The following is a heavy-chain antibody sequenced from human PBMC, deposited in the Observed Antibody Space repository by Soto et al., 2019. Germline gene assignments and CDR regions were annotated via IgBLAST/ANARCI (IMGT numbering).Heavy chain of an antibody. CDR1: GGTFSSYA. CDR3: ARVKWGGGYDENFDY. V-gene: IGHV1-69*01. D-gene: IGHD5-12*01. CDR2: IIPIFGTA. J-gene: IGHJ4*02. Sequence: QVQLVQSGAEVKKPGSSVKVSCKASGGTFSSYAISWVRQAPGQGLKWMGGIIPIFGTANYAQKFQGRVTITADESTSTAYMELSSLRSEDTAVYYCARVKWGGGYDENFDYWGQGTLVTVSS.